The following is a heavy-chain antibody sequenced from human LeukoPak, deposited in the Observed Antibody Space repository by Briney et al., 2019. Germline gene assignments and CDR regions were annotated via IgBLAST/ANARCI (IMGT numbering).Heavy chain of an antibody. V-gene: IGHV4-39*01. CDR3: ARGLVGASKHFDY. CDR1: GGSVSSSSYY. CDR2: IYYSGST. J-gene: IGHJ4*02. D-gene: IGHD1-26*01. Sequence: SETLSLTCTVSGGSVSSSSYYWGWIRQPPGKGLGWIGSIYYSGSTYYNPSLKSRVTISVDTSKNQFSLKLSSVTAADTAVYYCARGLVGASKHFDYWGQGTLVTVSS.